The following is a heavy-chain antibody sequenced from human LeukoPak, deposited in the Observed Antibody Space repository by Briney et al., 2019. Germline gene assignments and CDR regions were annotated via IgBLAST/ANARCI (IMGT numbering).Heavy chain of an antibody. CDR1: GGSISSSSYY. D-gene: IGHD6-13*01. CDR3: AVRIAAAGGGPEENFDY. V-gene: IGHV4-39*07. Sequence: SETLSLTCTVSGGSISSSSYYWGWIRQPPGKGLEWIGSIYYSGSTYYNPSLKSRVTISVDTSKNQFSLKLSSVTAADTAVYYCAVRIAAAGGGPEENFDYWGQGTLVTVSS. J-gene: IGHJ4*02. CDR2: IYYSGST.